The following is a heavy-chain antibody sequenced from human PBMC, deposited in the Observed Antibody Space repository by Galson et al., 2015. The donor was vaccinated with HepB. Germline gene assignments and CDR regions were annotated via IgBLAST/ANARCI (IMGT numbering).Heavy chain of an antibody. V-gene: IGHV3-30*02. CDR3: AKSEFYCSGPSCYLDP. CDR2: IQYDGSQK. CDR1: GFPFSNFG. D-gene: IGHD2-15*01. Sequence: SLRLSCAASGFPFSNFGMHWVRQAPGKGLEWVAFIQYDGSQKYYADSVKGRFTISRDNSKDTLSLQLNSLRVEDTALYFCAKSEFYCSGPSCYLDPWGQGTLVTVSS. J-gene: IGHJ5*02.